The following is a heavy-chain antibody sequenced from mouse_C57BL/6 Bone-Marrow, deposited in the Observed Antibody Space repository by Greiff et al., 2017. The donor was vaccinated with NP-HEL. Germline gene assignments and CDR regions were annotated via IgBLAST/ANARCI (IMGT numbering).Heavy chain of an antibody. D-gene: IGHD1-1*02. J-gene: IGHJ4*01. CDR3: ARCGYYYAMDY. CDR1: GYTFTDYY. CDR2: INPNNGGT. V-gene: IGHV1-26*01. Sequence: EVQLQQSGPELVKPGASVKISCKASGYTFTDYYMNWVKQSHGKSLEWIGDINPNNGGTSYNQKFKGKATLTVDKSSSTAYMEIRSLTSEDSAVYYCARCGYYYAMDYWGQGTSVTVSS.